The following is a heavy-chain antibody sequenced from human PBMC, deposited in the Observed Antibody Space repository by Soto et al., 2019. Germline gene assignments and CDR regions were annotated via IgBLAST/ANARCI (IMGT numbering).Heavy chain of an antibody. V-gene: IGHV1-69*12. CDR1: GGTFSSDA. D-gene: IGHD3-22*01. J-gene: IGHJ6*02. Sequence: QVQLVQSGAEVKKPGSSVKISCKASGGTFSSDAISWVRQAPGQGLEWMGGIIPIFGTADYAQKLQGRVTITAGESTSTAYMQLSSLRSEDTAVYYCAVTMTNYYYYVMDVWGQGTTVTVSS. CDR2: IIPIFGTA. CDR3: AVTMTNYYYYVMDV.